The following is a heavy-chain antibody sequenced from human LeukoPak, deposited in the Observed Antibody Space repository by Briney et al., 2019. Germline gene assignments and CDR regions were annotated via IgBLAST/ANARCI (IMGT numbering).Heavy chain of an antibody. CDR2: IRSKVYGGTT. V-gene: IGHV3-49*04. CDR1: GFTFGNYV. D-gene: IGHD4-23*01. J-gene: IGHJ4*02. Sequence: GGSLRLSCRCSGFTFGNYVMTWVRQAPGKGLEWVGFIRSKVYGGTTEYAASVKGRFIISRDDSKSIAYLQMNSLETEDTAVYYCTRDYGGFDYWGQGTLVTVSS. CDR3: TRDYGGFDY.